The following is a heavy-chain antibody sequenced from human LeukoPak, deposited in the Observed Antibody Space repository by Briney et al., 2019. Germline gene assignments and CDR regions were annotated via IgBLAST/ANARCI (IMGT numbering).Heavy chain of an antibody. D-gene: IGHD3-22*01. CDR3: ATGGHVRVYDSSAYYGHY. Sequence: ASVTVSCKASGYTFTSYYMYWVRQAPGQGLEWMGIINPNRGSTSYAQKFQGRVTITSDMSTSTVYMELSSLRSEDTAVYYCATGGHVRVYDSSAYYGHYWGQGTLVTVSS. J-gene: IGHJ4*02. CDR1: GYTFTSYY. CDR2: INPNRGST. V-gene: IGHV1-46*01.